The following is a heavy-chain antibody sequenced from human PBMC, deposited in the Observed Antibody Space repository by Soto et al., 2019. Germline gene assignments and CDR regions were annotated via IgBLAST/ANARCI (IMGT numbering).Heavy chain of an antibody. Sequence: QVQLVQSGAEVKKPGASVKVSCKASGYTFTSYYMHWVRQAPGQGLEWMGIINPSGGSTSYAQKFQGRVTMTRDTSTSTVYMELSSLRSEDTAVYYCAKDYYDSSGYYYVYFDYWGQGTLVTVSS. CDR2: INPSGGST. D-gene: IGHD3-22*01. V-gene: IGHV1-46*01. CDR3: AKDYYDSSGYYYVYFDY. CDR1: GYTFTSYY. J-gene: IGHJ4*02.